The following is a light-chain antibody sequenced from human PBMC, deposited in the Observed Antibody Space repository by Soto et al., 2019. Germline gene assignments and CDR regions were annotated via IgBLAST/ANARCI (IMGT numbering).Light chain of an antibody. CDR2: EVS. CDR1: SSDVGGYNY. V-gene: IGLV2-14*01. J-gene: IGLJ1*01. Sequence: QSVLTQPASVSGSPGQSITISCTGTSSDVGGYNYVSWYQQHPGKAPKLMIYEVSNRPSGVSIRFSGSKSGNTASLTISRLQAEDEADYYCCSYAGSSTPSYVFGSGTKVTVL. CDR3: CSYAGSSTPSYV.